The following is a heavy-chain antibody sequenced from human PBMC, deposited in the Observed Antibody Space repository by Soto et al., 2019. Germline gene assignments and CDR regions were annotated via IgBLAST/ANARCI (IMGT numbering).Heavy chain of an antibody. CDR1: ADSVSRKSAA. D-gene: IGHD6-13*01. CDR2: TYYRSKWYN. V-gene: IGHV6-1*01. J-gene: IGHJ6*02. Sequence: QRLYLTCAISADSVSRKSAAWYWIRQSPSRGLEWLGTTYYRSKWYNDYAVSVKSRITIKPDTSKNQFCLQLHSVPPEDTAVDYCARCCAVCSSWYKGDYPMDVWAQGIAVTVSS. CDR3: ARCCAVCSSWYKGDYPMDV.